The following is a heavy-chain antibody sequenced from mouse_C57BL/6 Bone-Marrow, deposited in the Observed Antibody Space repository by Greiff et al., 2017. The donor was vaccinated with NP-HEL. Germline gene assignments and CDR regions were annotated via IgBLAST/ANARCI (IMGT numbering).Heavy chain of an antibody. CDR3: ARPLYYGKGDYAMDY. CDR2: ISNGGGST. D-gene: IGHD1-1*01. V-gene: IGHV5-12*01. J-gene: IGHJ4*01. Sequence: EVQLVESGGGLVQPGGSLKLSCAASGFTFSDYYMYWVRQTPEKRLEWVAYISNGGGSTYYPDTVKGRFTISRDNAKNTLYLQMGRLESEDTAMYYCARPLYYGKGDYAMDYWGQGTSVTVSS. CDR1: GFTFSDYY.